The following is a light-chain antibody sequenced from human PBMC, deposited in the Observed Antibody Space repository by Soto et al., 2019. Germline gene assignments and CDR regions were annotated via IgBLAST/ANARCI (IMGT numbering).Light chain of an antibody. CDR2: DVT. CDR1: SSDVGGYNY. CDR3: CSFAGSYTFWV. V-gene: IGLV2-11*01. Sequence: QSALTQPRSVSGSPGQSVTISCTGTSSDVGGYNYVSWYEQHPVKAPELMIYDVTKRPSGVPDRFSGSKSGNTASLTISGLQAEDEADYYCCSFAGSYTFWVFGGGTQLTVL. J-gene: IGLJ3*02.